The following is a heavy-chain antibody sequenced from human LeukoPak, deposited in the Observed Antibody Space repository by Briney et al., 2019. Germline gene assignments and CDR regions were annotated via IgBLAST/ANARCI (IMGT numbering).Heavy chain of an antibody. CDR2: IIPIFGTA. D-gene: IGHD3-9*01. CDR3: ARGLRYFDWLFL. J-gene: IGHJ5*02. Sequence: SVKVSCEASGGTFSSYAISWVRQAPGQGLEWMGGIIPIFGTANYAQKFQGRVTITADKSTSTAYMELSSLRSEDTAVYYCARGLRYFDWLFLWGQGTLVTVSS. V-gene: IGHV1-69*06. CDR1: GGTFSSYA.